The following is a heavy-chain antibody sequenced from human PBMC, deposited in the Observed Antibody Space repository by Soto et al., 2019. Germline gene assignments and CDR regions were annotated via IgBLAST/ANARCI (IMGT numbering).Heavy chain of an antibody. CDR1: GGSFSGYY. CDR3: ASFRREKFTVTTTGYYYYYMDV. V-gene: IGHV4-34*01. Sequence: SETLSLTCAVYGGSFSGYYWSWIRQPPGKGLEWIGEINHSGSTNYNPSLKSRVTISVDTSKNQFSLKLSSVTAADTAVYYCASFRREKFTVTTTGYYYYYMDVWGKGTTVTVSS. J-gene: IGHJ6*03. CDR2: INHSGST. D-gene: IGHD4-4*01.